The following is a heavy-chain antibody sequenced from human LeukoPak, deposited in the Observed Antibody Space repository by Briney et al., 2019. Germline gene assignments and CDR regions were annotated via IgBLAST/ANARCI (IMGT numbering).Heavy chain of an antibody. CDR3: ARVLRYCSSGNCYSGGLGYMDV. D-gene: IGHD2-15*01. CDR1: GFTFSDYN. CDR2: ISRSGSTK. Sequence: GGSLRLSCAASGFTFSDYNMRWIRQAPGKGLEWVSSISRSGSTKYYADSVKGRFTISRDNAKNSLFLQMNSLRAEDTAVYYCARVLRYCSSGNCYSGGLGYMDVWGKGTTVTISS. J-gene: IGHJ6*03. V-gene: IGHV3-11*01.